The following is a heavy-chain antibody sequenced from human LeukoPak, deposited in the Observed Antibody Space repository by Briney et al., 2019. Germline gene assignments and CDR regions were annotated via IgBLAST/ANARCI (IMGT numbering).Heavy chain of an antibody. CDR3: ARDKGVWFGELGAS. Sequence: GGSLRLSCAASGFTFSDYYMSWIRQAPGKGLEWVPYISSSSSYTNYADSVKGRFTISRDNAKNSLYLQMNSLRAEDTAVYYCARDKGVWFGELGASWGQGALVTVSS. CDR2: ISSSSSYT. V-gene: IGHV3-11*06. D-gene: IGHD3-10*01. J-gene: IGHJ5*02. CDR1: GFTFSDYY.